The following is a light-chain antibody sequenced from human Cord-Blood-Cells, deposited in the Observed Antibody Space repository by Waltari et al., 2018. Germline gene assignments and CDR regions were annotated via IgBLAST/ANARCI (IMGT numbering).Light chain of an antibody. J-gene: IGKJ1*01. CDR2: AAS. CDR3: QQSYSTPRT. V-gene: IGKV1-39*01. Sequence: DIQMTQSPSSLSAFVGDRVTIPCRASQSISSYLNWYQQKPGKAPNLLIYAASSLQSGVPSRFSGSGSGTDFTLTISSLQPEDFATYYCQQSYSTPRTFGQGTKVEIK. CDR1: QSISSY.